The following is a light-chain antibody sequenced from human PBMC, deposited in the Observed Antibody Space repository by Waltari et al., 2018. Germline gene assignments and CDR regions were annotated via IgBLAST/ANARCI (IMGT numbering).Light chain of an antibody. CDR2: VNSDGSH. Sequence: QLVLTQSPSASASLGASVKLTCTLSSGHSSNVIAWHQQQADKGPRYLMKVNSDGSHSKGEKIPDRFSGSSSGAERYLTISNLQSEDEADYYCQTGGHGTWVFGGGTKLTVL. CDR3: QTGGHGTWV. CDR1: SGHSSNV. J-gene: IGLJ3*02. V-gene: IGLV4-69*01.